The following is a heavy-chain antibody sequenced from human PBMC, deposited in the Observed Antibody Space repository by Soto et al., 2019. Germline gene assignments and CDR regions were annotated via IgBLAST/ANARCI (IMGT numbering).Heavy chain of an antibody. CDR2: ISVSDAFI. CDR3: TRETVAGITGLDY. Sequence: PGGSLRLSCAASGFTFSLYSMIWVRQAPGKGLEWVSGISVSDAFIYYADSVRGRFSISRDASENILYMQMNSLRVDDTALYYCTRETVAGITGLDYWGPGTLVTVSS. CDR1: GFTFSLYS. J-gene: IGHJ4*02. V-gene: IGHV3-23*01. D-gene: IGHD1-20*01.